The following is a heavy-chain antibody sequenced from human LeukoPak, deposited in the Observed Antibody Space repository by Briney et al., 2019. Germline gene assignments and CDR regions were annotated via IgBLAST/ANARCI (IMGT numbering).Heavy chain of an antibody. D-gene: IGHD6-13*01. Sequence: GGSLRLSCAASGFTFSSYEMNWVRQAPGKGLEWVSYISSSGSTIYYADSVKGRFTISRDNAKNSLYLQMNSLRAEDTAVYYCARVAAAGQFDYWGQGTLVTVSS. CDR1: GFTFSSYE. CDR3: ARVAAAGQFDY. V-gene: IGHV3-48*03. J-gene: IGHJ4*02. CDR2: ISSSGSTI.